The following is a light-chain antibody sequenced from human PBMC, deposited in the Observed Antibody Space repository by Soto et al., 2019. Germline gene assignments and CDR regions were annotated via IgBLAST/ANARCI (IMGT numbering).Light chain of an antibody. V-gene: IGKV1-5*01. CDR3: QQYNSDYT. Sequence: DIQITQSPSTLSASVGDRVTITCRASQSISTSLAWYQQKPGKAPKFLIYDASSLESGVPSRFSGSGSGTEFTLTISNLQPDDFASYYCQQYNSDYTFGQGTKVDIK. CDR1: QSISTS. J-gene: IGKJ2*01. CDR2: DAS.